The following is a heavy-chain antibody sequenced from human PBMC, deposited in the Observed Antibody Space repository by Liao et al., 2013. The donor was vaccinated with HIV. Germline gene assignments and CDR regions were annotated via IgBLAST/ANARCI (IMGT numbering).Heavy chain of an antibody. CDR1: GDSITSGNYY. CDR2: IYSSGST. CDR3: ARGGRIQLWTQYFQY. J-gene: IGHJ1*01. D-gene: IGHD5-18*01. V-gene: IGHV4-61*02. Sequence: QVQLQESGPGLVKPSQTLSLTCAVSGDSITSGNYYWTWIRQSARKGLDWIGRIYSSGSTQYNSALKSRVTVSVDTSKNQFSLTMNSVTAADTAVYYCARGGRIQLWTQYFQYWGQGTRVTVSS.